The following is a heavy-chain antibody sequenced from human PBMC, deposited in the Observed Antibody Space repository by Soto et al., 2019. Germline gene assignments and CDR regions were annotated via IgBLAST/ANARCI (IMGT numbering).Heavy chain of an antibody. D-gene: IGHD5-12*01. V-gene: IGHV1-2*06. CDR2: INPNSGDT. CDR3: ARESGGATATLDYYYFYMDV. Sequence: QVQLVQSGAEVKKPGASVTVSCKASGYTFSDYYLHWVRQAPGQGPEWMGRINPNSGDTKFAQKFQGRVTMTRDTSVRTAFMEPNWLKPDDTAVYYCARESGGATATLDYYYFYMDVWGQGTTVTVSS. CDR1: GYTFSDYY. J-gene: IGHJ6*03.